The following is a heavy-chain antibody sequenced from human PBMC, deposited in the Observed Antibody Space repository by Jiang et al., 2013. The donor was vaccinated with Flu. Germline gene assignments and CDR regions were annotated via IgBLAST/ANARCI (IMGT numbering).Heavy chain of an antibody. CDR1: GGSISSGSYC. Sequence: GPGLVKPSQTLSLTCTVSGGSISSGSYCWNWIRQPAGKGLEWIGRIYTSGSTNYNPSLKSRVTISVDTSKNQFSLKLSSVTAADTAVYYCARVGYSSSWYPGAFDIWGQGTMVTVSS. D-gene: IGHD6-13*01. CDR2: IYTSGST. J-gene: IGHJ3*02. CDR3: ARVGYSSSWYPGAFDI. V-gene: IGHV4-61*02.